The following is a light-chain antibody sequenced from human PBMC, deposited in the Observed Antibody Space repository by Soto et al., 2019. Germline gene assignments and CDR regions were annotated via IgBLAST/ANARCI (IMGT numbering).Light chain of an antibody. CDR2: EVS. V-gene: IGLV2-8*01. Sequence: QSALTQPASVSGSPGQSITISCTGTSGDVGGYYYVSWYQQLPGKAPKLMISEVSNRPSGVPDRFSGSKSDNTASLTVSGLQAEDEADYYCSSYAGNNNFVVFGGGTKLTVL. J-gene: IGLJ2*01. CDR1: SGDVGGYYY. CDR3: SSYAGNNNFVV.